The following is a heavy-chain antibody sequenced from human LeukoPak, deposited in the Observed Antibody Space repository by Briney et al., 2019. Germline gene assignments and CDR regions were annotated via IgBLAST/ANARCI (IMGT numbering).Heavy chain of an antibody. V-gene: IGHV3-21*01. CDR1: GFTFSSYS. D-gene: IGHD3-16*01. CDR3: AWGNPAYALFDY. J-gene: IGHJ4*02. CDR2: ISSSSSYI. Sequence: GGSLRLSCAASGFTFSSYSMNWVRQAPGKGLEWVSSISSSSSYIYYADSVKGRFTISGDNAKNSLYLQMNSLRAEDTAVYYCAWGNPAYALFDYWGQGTLVTVSS.